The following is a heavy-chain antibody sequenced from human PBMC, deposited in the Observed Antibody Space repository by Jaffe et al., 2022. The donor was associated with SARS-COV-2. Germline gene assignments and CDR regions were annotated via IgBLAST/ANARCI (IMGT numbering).Heavy chain of an antibody. Sequence: EVHLVESGGGSVQPGGSLRLSCAASGFIFSSSWMHWVRQAPGKGLVWVSRMRSDGLETNYADSVKGRFTISRDNAENTLYLQMNSLRAEDTAVYYCARGIGGSRYLDVWGQGTTVTVSS. V-gene: IGHV3-74*01. D-gene: IGHD1-26*01. J-gene: IGHJ6*02. CDR1: GFIFSSSW. CDR3: ARGIGGSRYLDV. CDR2: MRSDGLET.